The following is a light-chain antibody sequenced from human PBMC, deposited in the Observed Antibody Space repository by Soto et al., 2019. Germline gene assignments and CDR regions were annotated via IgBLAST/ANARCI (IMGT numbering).Light chain of an antibody. CDR3: QHYSLYSPWT. J-gene: IGKJ1*01. V-gene: IGKV1-5*01. CDR1: QSVSGW. Sequence: PSTLSASVGDTVTVTCRASQSVSGWLAWYQQKPGEAPKLLIYDASTVQSGVPSRFSGSGSGTEFTLTISSLQPDDSATYYCQHYSLYSPWTFGQGTKVDIK. CDR2: DAS.